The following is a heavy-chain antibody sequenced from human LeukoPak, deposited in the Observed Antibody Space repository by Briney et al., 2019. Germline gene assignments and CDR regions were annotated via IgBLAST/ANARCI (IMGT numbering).Heavy chain of an antibody. V-gene: IGHV4-34*01. J-gene: IGHJ4*02. D-gene: IGHD1-1*01. CDR2: INHSGST. Sequence: SETLSLTCAVYGGSFKTHYWSWIRQSSVKGLEWIGEINHSGSTNYNPSLKSRVTISVDSSKNQFSLKMSSVTAADTAVYYCARDRGTWNDDGFDYWGQGTLVTVSS. CDR1: GGSFKTHY. CDR3: ARDRGTWNDDGFDY.